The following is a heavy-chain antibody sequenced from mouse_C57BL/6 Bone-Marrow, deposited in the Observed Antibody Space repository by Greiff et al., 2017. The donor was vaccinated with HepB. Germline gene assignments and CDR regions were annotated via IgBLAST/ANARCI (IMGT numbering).Heavy chain of an antibody. V-gene: IGHV5-6*01. CDR3: ARHRYYGSSLDY. D-gene: IGHD1-1*01. Sequence: EVHLVESGGDLVKPGGSLKLSCAASGFTFSSYGMSWVRQTPDERLEWVATISSGGSYTYYPDSVKGRFTISRDNAKNTLYLQMSSLKSEDTAMYYCARHRYYGSSLDYWGQGTTLTVSS. CDR1: GFTFSSYG. J-gene: IGHJ2*01. CDR2: ISSGGSYT.